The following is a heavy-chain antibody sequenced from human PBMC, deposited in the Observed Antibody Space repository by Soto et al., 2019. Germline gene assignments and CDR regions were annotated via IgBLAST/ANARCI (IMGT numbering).Heavy chain of an antibody. CDR1: GGSVSGHY. D-gene: IGHD6-19*01. J-gene: IGHJ3*01. CDR3: SRAFHDTSAAGVAFDL. Sequence: PSETLSLTCSVSGGSVSGHYCAWIRHSPRQGLERVGIRFYNGSGGINNNPSLKSRVTISVATSTNHFSLKLTSVTAADTAVYYCSRAFHDTSAAGVAFDLWGPGTMVTVSS. V-gene: IGHV4-59*02. CDR2: RFYNGSGGI.